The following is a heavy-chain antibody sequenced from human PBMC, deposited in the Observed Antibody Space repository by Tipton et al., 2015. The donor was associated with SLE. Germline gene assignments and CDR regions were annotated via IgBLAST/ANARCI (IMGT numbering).Heavy chain of an antibody. J-gene: IGHJ3*02. CDR3: ASYGGSSWGDAFDI. Sequence: TLSLTCTVSGGSISSSSYYWGWIRQPPGKGLEWIGSIYYSGSTYYNPSLKSRVTISVDTSKNQFSLKLSSVTAADTAAYYCASYGGSSWGDAFDIWGQGTMVTVSS. CDR2: IYYSGST. D-gene: IGHD6-13*01. V-gene: IGHV4-39*07. CDR1: GGSISSSSYY.